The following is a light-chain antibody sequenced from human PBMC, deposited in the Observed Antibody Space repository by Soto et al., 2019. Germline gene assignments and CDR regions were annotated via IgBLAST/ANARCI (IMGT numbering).Light chain of an antibody. V-gene: IGLV2-14*01. Sequence: QPVLTQPASVSGSPGQSITISCTGTSTDVGGYNYVSWYQQHPGKAPKLMIYDVTSRPSGVSNRFSGPKSGNTASLIISGLQAEDEADYYCISYTSSDTYVFGTGTKLTVL. CDR2: DVT. CDR3: ISYTSSDTYV. CDR1: STDVGGYNY. J-gene: IGLJ1*01.